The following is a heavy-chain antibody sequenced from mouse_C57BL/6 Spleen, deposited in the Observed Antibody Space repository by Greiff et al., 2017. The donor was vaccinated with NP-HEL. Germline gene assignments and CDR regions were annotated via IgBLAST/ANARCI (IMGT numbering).Heavy chain of an antibody. V-gene: IGHV14-1*01. CDR2: IDPEDGDT. D-gene: IGHD1-1*01. J-gene: IGHJ1*03. CDR1: GFNIKDYY. CDR3: TTPFTTVDWYFDV. Sequence: EVKLQESGAELVRPGASVKLSCTASGFNIKDYYMHWVKQRPEQGLEWIGRIDPEDGDTEYAPKFQGKATMTADTSSNTAYLQLSSLTSEDTAVYYCTTPFTTVDWYFDVWGTGTTVTVSS.